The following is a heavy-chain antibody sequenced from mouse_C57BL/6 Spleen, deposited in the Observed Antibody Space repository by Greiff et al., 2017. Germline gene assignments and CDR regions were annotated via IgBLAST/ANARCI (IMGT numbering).Heavy chain of an antibody. CDR2: IYPGDGDT. D-gene: IGHD1-1*01. CDR3: ARDGYYGSSSWYFDV. J-gene: IGHJ1*03. V-gene: IGHV1-82*01. Sequence: VKLVESGPELVKPGASVKISCKASGYAFSSSWMNWVKQRPGKGLEWIGRIYPGDGDTNYNGKFKGKATLTADKSSSTAYMQLSSLTSEDSAVYFCARDGYYGSSSWYFDVWGTGTTVTVSS. CDR1: GYAFSSSW.